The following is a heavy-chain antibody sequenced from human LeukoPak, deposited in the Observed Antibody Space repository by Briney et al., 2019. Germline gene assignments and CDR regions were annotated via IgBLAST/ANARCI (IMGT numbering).Heavy chain of an antibody. CDR3: ARHDWGSGNPETGWFGP. D-gene: IGHD3-10*01. CDR2: IYYSRST. CDR1: GDSISSYY. J-gene: IGHJ5*02. V-gene: IGHV4-59*01. Sequence: PSETLSLTCTVSGDSISSYYWSWIRQPPGKGLEWIGYIYYSRSTNYNPSLKSRVTISADTSKNQFSLKVSSVTAADTAVYYCARHDWGSGNPETGWFGPWGQGTLVTVSS.